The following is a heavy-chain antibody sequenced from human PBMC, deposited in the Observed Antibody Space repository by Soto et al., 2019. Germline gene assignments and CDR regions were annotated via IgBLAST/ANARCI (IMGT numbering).Heavy chain of an antibody. V-gene: IGHV1-18*01. Sequence: QVQLVQSGAEVKTPGASVKVSCKASGYTFTSYGISWVRQAPGQGLEWMGWISAYNGNTNYAQKLQGRVTMTTDTSTSTDNMELRSLRSDDTAVYYCARVKSPRTVNWFDPWGRGTLVTVSS. CDR3: ARVKSPRTVNWFDP. CDR2: ISAYNGNT. J-gene: IGHJ5*02. CDR1: GYTFTSYG.